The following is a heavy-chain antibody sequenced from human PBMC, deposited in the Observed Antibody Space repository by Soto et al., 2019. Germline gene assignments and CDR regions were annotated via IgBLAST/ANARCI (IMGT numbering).Heavy chain of an antibody. CDR1: GGYISSYY. J-gene: IGHJ4*02. Sequence: VQLQESGPGLVKPSETLSLTCTVSGGYISSYYWSWIRQPPGKGLEWIGYIYYSGSTNYNPSLKSRVTISVDTSKNQFSLKLSSVTAADTAVYYCARSTAMVENFDYWGQGTLVTVSS. D-gene: IGHD5-18*01. CDR2: IYYSGST. V-gene: IGHV4-59*01. CDR3: ARSTAMVENFDY.